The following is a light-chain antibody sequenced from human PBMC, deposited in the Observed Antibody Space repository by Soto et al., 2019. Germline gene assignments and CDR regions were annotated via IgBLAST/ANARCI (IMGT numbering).Light chain of an antibody. CDR3: QQYGSSRWT. Sequence: EIVLTQSPGTLSLSPGEGATLSCRASQSVSSSYIAWYQQRPGQTPSLLIYGASTRATSIPDRFSGSGSGTDFTLTISRLEPEDFAVYYCQQYGSSRWTFGQGTKV. CDR1: QSVSSSY. V-gene: IGKV3-20*01. CDR2: GAS. J-gene: IGKJ1*01.